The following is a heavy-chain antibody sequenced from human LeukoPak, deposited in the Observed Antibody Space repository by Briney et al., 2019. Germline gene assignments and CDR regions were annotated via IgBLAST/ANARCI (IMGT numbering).Heavy chain of an antibody. Sequence: SETLSLTCTVSGGSISSGSYYWSWIRQPAGKGLEWIGRIYTSGSTNYNPSLKSRVTISVDTSKNQFSLKLSSVTAADTAVYYCARDLSPYAAMVYYYYYYMDVWGKGTTVTVSS. V-gene: IGHV4-61*02. CDR1: GGSISSGSYY. J-gene: IGHJ6*03. CDR2: IYTSGST. CDR3: ARDLSPYAAMVYYYYYYMDV. D-gene: IGHD5-18*01.